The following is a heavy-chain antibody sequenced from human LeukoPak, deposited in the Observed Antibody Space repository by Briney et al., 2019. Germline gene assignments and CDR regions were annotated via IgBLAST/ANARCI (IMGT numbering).Heavy chain of an antibody. Sequence: PGGSLRLSCAASGFTFSSYAMNWVRRAPGKGLEWVSTIRGTGGSTYYADSVKGRFTISRDTSKNTLYLQMNSLRAEDTAVYYCAKGLSSGDYGLHYWGQGTLVTVSS. J-gene: IGHJ4*02. V-gene: IGHV3-23*01. D-gene: IGHD4-17*01. CDR3: AKGLSSGDYGLHY. CDR2: IRGTGGST. CDR1: GFTFSSYA.